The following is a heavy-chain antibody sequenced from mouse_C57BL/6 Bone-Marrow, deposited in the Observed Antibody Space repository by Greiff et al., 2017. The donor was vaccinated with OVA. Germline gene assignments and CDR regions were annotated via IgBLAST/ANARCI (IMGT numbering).Heavy chain of an antibody. CDR1: GYTFTSYG. V-gene: IGHV1-81*01. D-gene: IGHD2-3*01. CDR3: ARGGYYARFAY. Sequence: VQLQESGAELARPGASVKLSCKASGYTFTSYGISWVKQRTGQGLEWIGEIYPRSGNTYYNEKFKGKATLTADKSSSTAYMELRSLTSEDSAVYFCARGGYYARFAYWGQGTLVTVSA. CDR2: IYPRSGNT. J-gene: IGHJ3*01.